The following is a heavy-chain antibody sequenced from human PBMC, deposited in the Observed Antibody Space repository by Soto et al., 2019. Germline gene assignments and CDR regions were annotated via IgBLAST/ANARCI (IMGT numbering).Heavy chain of an antibody. Sequence: QVQLVQSGTEVKKPGASVKVSCKASGYTFRSYGLSWVRQAPGQGLEWMGWISGYNGNTHYSQKFQGQVTMTTDTSTSTAYMELMTLRSDDPAVYYCAKSDSNYAGRFSYYSMDVWGTGTMVTFSS. D-gene: IGHD4-4*01. CDR2: ISGYNGNT. V-gene: IGHV1-18*01. J-gene: IGHJ6*03. CDR1: GYTFRSYG. CDR3: AKSDSNYAGRFSYYSMDV.